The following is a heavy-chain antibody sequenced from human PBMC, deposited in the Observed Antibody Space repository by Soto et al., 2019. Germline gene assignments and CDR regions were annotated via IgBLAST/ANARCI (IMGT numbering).Heavy chain of an antibody. V-gene: IGHV1-2*04. CDR2: INPNTGST. D-gene: IGHD6-13*01. CDR1: GYSFIDYF. Sequence: QVQLVQSGAEMKKPGASVRVSCKTSGYSFIDYFIDWVRQAPGHRLEWMGRINPNTGSTKYAQNFQGWVTMTRDTSISTAYMEMTNLKSDDTAIYYCVRGAASYWFDSWGQGTLVTVSS. J-gene: IGHJ5*01. CDR3: VRGAASYWFDS.